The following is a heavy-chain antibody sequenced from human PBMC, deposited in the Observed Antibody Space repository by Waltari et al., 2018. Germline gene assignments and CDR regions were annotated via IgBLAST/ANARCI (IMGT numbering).Heavy chain of an antibody. V-gene: IGHV4-34*01. D-gene: IGHD5-18*01. CDR2: INHSGSA. CDR3: ATRFGSGI. Sequence: QVQLRQWSARPLKPSETLSLTCAVYGGSFSGYYWSWIRQAPGKGLGWIGEINHSGSANDNPSRKSRGTISVDTSKNQLSMKLTSVTAADTAVYYCATRFGSGIWGPGTVITVSS. J-gene: IGHJ4*02. CDR1: GGSFSGYY.